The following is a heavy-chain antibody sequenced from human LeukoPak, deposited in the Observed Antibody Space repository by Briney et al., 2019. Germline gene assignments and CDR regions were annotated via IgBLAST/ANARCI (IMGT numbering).Heavy chain of an antibody. V-gene: IGHV5-51*01. D-gene: IGHD2-21*02. CDR3: ARAYCGGDCLYYYGMDV. J-gene: IGHJ6*02. CDR1: GYSFTSYW. CDR2: IYPGDSDT. Sequence: GESLKISCKGSGYSFTSYWIAWVRQMPGKGLEWMGIIYPGDSDTRYSPSFQGQVTISADKSISNAYLQWSSLKASDTAMYYCARAYCGGDCLYYYGMDVWGQGTTVTVSS.